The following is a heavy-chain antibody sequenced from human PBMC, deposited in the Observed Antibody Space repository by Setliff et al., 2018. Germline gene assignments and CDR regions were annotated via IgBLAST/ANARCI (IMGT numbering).Heavy chain of an antibody. J-gene: IGHJ4*02. V-gene: IGHV3-30*02. Sequence: GGSLRLSCAASGFTFSSYWMHWVRQAPGKGLEWVAFIRYDGSNKYYADSVKGRFTISRDNSKNTLYLQMNSLRAEDTAVYYCAKDLSIAVAGIFDYWGQGTLVTVSS. CDR1: GFTFSSYW. CDR3: AKDLSIAVAGIFDY. D-gene: IGHD6-19*01. CDR2: IRYDGSNK.